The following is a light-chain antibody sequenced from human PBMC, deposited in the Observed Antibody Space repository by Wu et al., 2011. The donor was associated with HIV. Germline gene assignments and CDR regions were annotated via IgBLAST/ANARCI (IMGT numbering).Light chain of an antibody. Sequence: QIVSKMDLAWYQQKPGQSPTAPHLWNIQQGHWLPGPGSVAVGLGTDFTLTISRLDPEDFAVYYCQHYGNSPYTFGQGTKLEIK. CDR1: QIVSKMD. CDR2: NI. V-gene: IGKV3-20*01. CDR3: QHYGNSPYT. J-gene: IGKJ2*01.